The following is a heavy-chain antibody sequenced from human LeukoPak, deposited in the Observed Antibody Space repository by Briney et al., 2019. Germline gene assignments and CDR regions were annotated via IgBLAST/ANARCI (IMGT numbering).Heavy chain of an antibody. Sequence: PSDTLSLTCNVSGDSLTSHFWSWIRQTPGKGLEGIGYVFHSGTTNYSPSLKSRVTISLDTSKKQFYLRLASVTAADTAVYYCARRMATVTDAFDIWGRGTMVSVSS. J-gene: IGHJ3*02. CDR1: GDSLTSHF. D-gene: IGHD5-24*01. V-gene: IGHV4-59*08. CDR3: ARRMATVTDAFDI. CDR2: VFHSGTT.